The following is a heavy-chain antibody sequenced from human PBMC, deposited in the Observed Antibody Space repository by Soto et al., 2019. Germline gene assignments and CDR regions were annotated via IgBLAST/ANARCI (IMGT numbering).Heavy chain of an antibody. CDR2: IDWDDEK. CDR3: GRIFGGGGDLDY. J-gene: IGHJ4*02. Sequence: SGPTLVNPTQTLTLTCTFSGFSLRTSGMRVSWIRQPPGKALEWLARIDWDDEKFYNTSLKTRLTVSKDTSKNQVVLTMTNVDPVDTATYFVGRIFGGGGDLDYWGQGILVTVSS. V-gene: IGHV2-70*04. CDR1: GFSLRTSGMR. D-gene: IGHD3-10*01.